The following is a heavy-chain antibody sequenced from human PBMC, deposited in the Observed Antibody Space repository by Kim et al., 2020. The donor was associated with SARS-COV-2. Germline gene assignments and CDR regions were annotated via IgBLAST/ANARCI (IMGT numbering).Heavy chain of an antibody. D-gene: IGHD2-2*01. CDR3: ARARRTPNYYYGMDV. Sequence: GGSLRLSCAASGFTFSSYWMSWVRQAPGKGLEWVANIKQDGSEKYYVDSVKGRFTISRDNAKNSLYLQMNSLRAEDTAVYYCARARRTPNYYYGMDVWGHGTTVTVSS. V-gene: IGHV3-7*01. J-gene: IGHJ6*02. CDR1: GFTFSSYW. CDR2: IKQDGSEK.